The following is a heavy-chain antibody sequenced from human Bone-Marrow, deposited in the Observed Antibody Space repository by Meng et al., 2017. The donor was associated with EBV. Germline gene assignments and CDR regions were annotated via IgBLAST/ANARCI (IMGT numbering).Heavy chain of an antibody. Sequence: PGQAKPSGPFVLTRTVSGYTVCGFNSWCVIGQTPGRGREWLGSVHYTGRTYYSPSLKSRVTVSVDTSKNQFSLRLTSVTAADTAVYYCARPFPSWQSPRLDPFGAWGQGTLVTVSS. D-gene: IGHD6-19*01. CDR3: ARPFPSWQSPRLDPFGA. CDR2: VHYTGRT. J-gene: IGHJ5*02. V-gene: IGHV4-39*01. CDR1: GYTVCGFNS.